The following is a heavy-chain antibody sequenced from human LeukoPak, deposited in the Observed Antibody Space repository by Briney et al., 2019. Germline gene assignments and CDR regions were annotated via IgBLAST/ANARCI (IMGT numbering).Heavy chain of an antibody. CDR3: ARDWPELRYDSSGYYGPAFDS. V-gene: IGHV3-20*04. Sequence: GGSLRLSCAASGFTFDDYGMSWVRQAPGKGLEWVSAINWNGGSTGYADSVKGRFTISRDNAKNSLYLQMNSLRAEDTALYYCARDWPELRYDSSGYYGPAFDSWGQGTMVTVSS. D-gene: IGHD3-22*01. CDR2: INWNGGST. CDR1: GFTFDDYG. J-gene: IGHJ3*02.